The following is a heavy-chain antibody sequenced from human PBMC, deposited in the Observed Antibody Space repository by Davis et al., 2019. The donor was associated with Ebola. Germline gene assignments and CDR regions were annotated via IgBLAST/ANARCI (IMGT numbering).Heavy chain of an antibody. V-gene: IGHV4-38-2*02. CDR2: IYYSGST. CDR1: GYSISSGYY. J-gene: IGHJ4*02. D-gene: IGHD4-23*01. CDR3: ATYGGNSPIDY. Sequence: SETLSLTCTVSGYSISSGYYWGWIRQPPGKGLEWIGSIYYSGSTYYNPSLKSRVTISVDTSKNQFSLKLSSVTAADTDVYYGATYGGNSPIDYWGQGTLVTVSS.